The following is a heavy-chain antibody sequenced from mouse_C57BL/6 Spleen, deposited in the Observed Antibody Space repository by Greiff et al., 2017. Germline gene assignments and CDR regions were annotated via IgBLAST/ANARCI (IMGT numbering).Heavy chain of an antibody. Sequence: EVKLMESGGGLVKPGGSLKLSCAASGFTFSSYAMSWVRQTPEKRLEWVATISDGGSYTYYPDNVKGRFTISRDNAKNNLYLQMSHLKSEDTAMYYCARGGLEAYWGQGTLVTVSA. CDR2: ISDGGSYT. V-gene: IGHV5-4*03. CDR3: ARGGLEAY. J-gene: IGHJ3*01. CDR1: GFTFSSYA. D-gene: IGHD3-3*01.